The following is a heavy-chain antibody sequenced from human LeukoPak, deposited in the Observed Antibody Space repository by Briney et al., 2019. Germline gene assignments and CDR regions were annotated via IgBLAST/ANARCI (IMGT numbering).Heavy chain of an antibody. J-gene: IGHJ4*02. D-gene: IGHD6-13*01. V-gene: IGHV4-39*07. CDR1: GGSISRTSYY. CDR3: ARGDSSTWFPSGLHIDH. CDR2: IFYSGNT. Sequence: PSETLSLTCTVSGGSISRTSYYWGWIRQPPGEGLEWIGSIFYSGNTYYNPSLESRLTISADTSKNQFSLNPNSVTAADTAVYFCARGDSSTWFPSGLHIDHWGQGILVSVSS.